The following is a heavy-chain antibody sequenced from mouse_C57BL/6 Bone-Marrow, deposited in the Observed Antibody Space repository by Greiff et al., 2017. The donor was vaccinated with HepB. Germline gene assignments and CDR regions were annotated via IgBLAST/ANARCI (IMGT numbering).Heavy chain of an antibody. J-gene: IGHJ1*03. V-gene: IGHV1-52*01. CDR2: IDPSDSET. Sequence: VQLQQPGAELVRPGSSVKLSCKASGYTFTSYWMHWVKQRPIQGLEWIGNIDPSDSETHYNQKFKDKATLTVDKSSSTAYMQLSSLTSEDSAVYYCAKRGGYYYGSSPMYFDVWGTGTTVTVSS. CDR1: GYTFTSYW. CDR3: AKRGGYYYGSSPMYFDV. D-gene: IGHD1-1*01.